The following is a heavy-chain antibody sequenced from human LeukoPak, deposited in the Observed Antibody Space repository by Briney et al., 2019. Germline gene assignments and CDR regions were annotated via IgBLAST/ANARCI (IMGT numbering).Heavy chain of an antibody. D-gene: IGHD3-16*01. V-gene: IGHV3-30*04. CDR1: GFTFSSYA. J-gene: IGHJ3*02. Sequence: GRSLRLSCEASGFTFSSYAMHWVRQAPGRGLEWVAVISYDGSNKYYADSVKGRFTISRDNAKNSLYLQMNSLRAEDTALYYCAKDFHRLGEFDAFDIWGQGTMVTVSS. CDR3: AKDFHRLGEFDAFDI. CDR2: ISYDGSNK.